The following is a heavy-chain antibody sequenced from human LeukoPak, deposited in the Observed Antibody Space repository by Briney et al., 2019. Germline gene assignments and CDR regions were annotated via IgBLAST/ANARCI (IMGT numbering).Heavy chain of an antibody. D-gene: IGHD1-26*01. CDR1: GGSISSSNW. J-gene: IGHJ6*02. CDR2: IYHSGST. V-gene: IGHV4-4*02. Sequence: PSETLSLTCAVSGGSISSSNWWSWVRQPPGKGLEWIGEIYHSGSTNYNPSLKRRATISIDMSRNKFSLRLSSVTAADTALYFCARHRAPDYYFHGLDVWGQGTTVTVSS. CDR3: ARHRAPDYYFHGLDV.